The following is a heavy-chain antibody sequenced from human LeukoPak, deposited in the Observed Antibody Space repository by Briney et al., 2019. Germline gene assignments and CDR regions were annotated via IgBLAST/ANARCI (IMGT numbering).Heavy chain of an antibody. CDR1: GGTFSSYA. CDR3: ARVHYDKGYGY. Sequence: ASVKVSCKASGGTFSSYAISWVRQAPGQGLEWMGGIIPIFGTANYAQKFQGRVTITADESTSTAYMGLSSLRSEDTAVYYCARVHYDKGYGYWGQGTLVTVSS. V-gene: IGHV1-69*13. CDR2: IIPIFGTA. J-gene: IGHJ4*02. D-gene: IGHD3-22*01.